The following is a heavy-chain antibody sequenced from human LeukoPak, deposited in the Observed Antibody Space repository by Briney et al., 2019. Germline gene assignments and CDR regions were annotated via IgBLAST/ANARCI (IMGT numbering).Heavy chain of an antibody. CDR3: ATDSKVGATEYFQH. D-gene: IGHD1-26*01. V-gene: IGHV1-69*13. J-gene: IGHJ1*01. Sequence: ASVKVSRKASGYTFTSYGISWVRQAPGQGLEWMGGIIPIFGTANYAQKFQGRVTITADESTSTAYMELSSLRSEDTAVYYCATDSKVGATEYFQHWGQGTLVTVSS. CDR2: IIPIFGTA. CDR1: GYTFTSYG.